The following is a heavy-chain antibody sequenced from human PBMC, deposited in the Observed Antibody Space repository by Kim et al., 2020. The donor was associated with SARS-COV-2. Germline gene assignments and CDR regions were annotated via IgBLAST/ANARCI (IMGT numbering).Heavy chain of an antibody. J-gene: IGHJ4*02. D-gene: IGHD3-3*01. V-gene: IGHV3-23*01. CDR2: VSDSGGST. CDR3: AFRIAIFGVVIIPPSDY. Sequence: GGSLRLSCAASGFTFTTYGMSWVCQAPGKGLEWVSGVSDSGGSTYYADSVKGRFTISRDNSRSTLYLQMNSLRAEDTAVYYCAFRIAIFGVVIIPPSDYWGQGILVTVSS. CDR1: GFTFTTYG.